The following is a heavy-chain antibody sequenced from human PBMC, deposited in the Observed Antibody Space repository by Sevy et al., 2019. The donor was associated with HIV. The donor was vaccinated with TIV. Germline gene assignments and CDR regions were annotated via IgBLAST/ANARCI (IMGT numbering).Heavy chain of an antibody. V-gene: IGHV1-2*02. CDR2: INPNSGGT. CDR1: GYTFTGYY. D-gene: IGHD6-13*01. CDR3: AKDRWGIAAAGTGVFDY. J-gene: IGHJ4*02. Sequence: ASVKVSCKASGYTFTGYYMHWVRQAPGQGLEWMGWINPNSGGTDYAQKFQGMVTMTRDTSISIAYMELSRLRSDDTAVYFCAKDRWGIAAAGTGVFDYWGQGALVTVSS.